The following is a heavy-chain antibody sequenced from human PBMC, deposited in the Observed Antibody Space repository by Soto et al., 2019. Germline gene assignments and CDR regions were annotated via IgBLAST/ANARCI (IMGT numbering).Heavy chain of an antibody. Sequence: ASVKVSCKASGYTFTGYYMHWVRQAPGQGLAWMGWINPNSGGSNYAQKLKGRVTMTRDTSISTAYMELSRLRSDDTAVYYCARASKSGWPLNFYYYGMDVWGQGTTVTVSS. CDR2: INPNSGGS. CDR3: ARASKSGWPLNFYYYGMDV. V-gene: IGHV1-2*02. CDR1: GYTFTGYY. D-gene: IGHD6-19*01. J-gene: IGHJ6*02.